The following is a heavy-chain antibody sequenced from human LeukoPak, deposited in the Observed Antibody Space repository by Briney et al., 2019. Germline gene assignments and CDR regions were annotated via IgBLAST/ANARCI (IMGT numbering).Heavy chain of an antibody. D-gene: IGHD2-2*01. J-gene: IGHJ4*02. V-gene: IGHV3-23*01. CDR2: VSPSGGRT. Sequence: GGSLRLSCAASGFTVSNDYMAWVRQTPGRGLEWVAGVSPSGGRTLYADSVEGRFTISRDNSNDTVYLQLSSLRAEDSALYYCAKVRGVYCSSPACYYYDSWGQGTPVTVSS. CDR1: GFTVSNDY. CDR3: AKVRGVYCSSPACYYYDS.